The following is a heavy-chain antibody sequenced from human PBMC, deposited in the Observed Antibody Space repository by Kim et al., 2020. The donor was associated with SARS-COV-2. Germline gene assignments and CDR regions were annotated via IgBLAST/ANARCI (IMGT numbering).Heavy chain of an antibody. J-gene: IGHJ4*02. D-gene: IGHD3-10*01. CDR1: GFTFSSYA. Sequence: GGSLRLSCAASGFTFSSYAMSWVRQAPGKGREWVSAISGSGGSTYYADSVKGRFTISRYNSKNTLYLQMNSLRAEDTAVYYCAKDYYYGSGSYFDYWGQGTLVTVSS. CDR3: AKDYYYGSGSYFDY. CDR2: ISGSGGST. V-gene: IGHV3-23*01.